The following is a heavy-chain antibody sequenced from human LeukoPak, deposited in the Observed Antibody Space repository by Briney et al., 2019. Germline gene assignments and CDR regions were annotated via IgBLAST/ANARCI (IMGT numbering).Heavy chain of an antibody. V-gene: IGHV3-7*04. CDR3: ARVVTWFDP. CDR1: GFAISSFW. J-gene: IGHJ5*02. CDR2: IKEDGSMQ. Sequence: ETGGSLRLSCAASGFAISSFWMSWVRQAPGKGLEWVAHIKEDGSMQSYVDSVKGRFTISRDNAKNSVYLQMNSLRAEDTAVYYCARVVTWFDPWGQGSLVTVSS.